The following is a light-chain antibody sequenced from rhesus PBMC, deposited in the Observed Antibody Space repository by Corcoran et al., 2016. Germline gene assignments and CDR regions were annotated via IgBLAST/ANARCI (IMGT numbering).Light chain of an antibody. V-gene: IGKV1-74*01. CDR3: QHNYGSPFT. J-gene: IGKJ3*01. CDR1: ENVNNY. CDR2: KAS. Sequence: DIQMTQSPSSLSASVGDRVTITCRASENVNNYLHWYQQKPGKAPKLLIYKASTLQSGVPSRFSGSGSGTYYTFTISSLQSEDVATVYCQHNYGSPFTFGPGTKLDIK.